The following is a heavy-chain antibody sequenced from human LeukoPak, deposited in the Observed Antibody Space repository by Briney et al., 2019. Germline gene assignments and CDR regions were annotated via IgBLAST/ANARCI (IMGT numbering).Heavy chain of an antibody. V-gene: IGHV1-69*13. Sequence: SVKVSCTASGYTFTNYALHWVRQAPGQGLEWMGGIIPIFGTANYAQKFQGRVTITADESTSTAYMELSSLRSEDTAVYYCARDNSSGSIDYWGQGTLVTVSS. J-gene: IGHJ4*02. CDR2: IIPIFGTA. CDR1: GYTFTNYA. CDR3: ARDNSSGSIDY. D-gene: IGHD6-19*01.